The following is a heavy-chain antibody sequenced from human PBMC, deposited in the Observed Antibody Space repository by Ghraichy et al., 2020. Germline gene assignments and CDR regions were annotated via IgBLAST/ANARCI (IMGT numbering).Heavy chain of an antibody. CDR1: EFTFSAYA. CDR3: AKDFSSWGNQNDIYY. Sequence: GGSLRLSCVASEFTFSAYAMNWVRQAPGKGLEWISGISPRGATYYTDSVRGRFTISRDNSNNTVYLQMNSLRAGDTAKSYCAKDFSSWGNQNDIYYWGQGALVTVSS. CDR2: ISPRGAT. V-gene: IGHV3-23*01. J-gene: IGHJ4*02. D-gene: IGHD7-27*01.